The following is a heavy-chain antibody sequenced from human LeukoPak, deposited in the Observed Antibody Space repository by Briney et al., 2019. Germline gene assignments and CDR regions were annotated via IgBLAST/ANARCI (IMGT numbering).Heavy chain of an antibody. CDR3: AKNKRGSKDAFDI. CDR2: TYYSGST. CDR1: GGSISSYC. J-gene: IGHJ3*02. V-gene: IGHV4-59*01. D-gene: IGHD1/OR15-1a*01. Sequence: SETLSLTCTVSGGSISSYCWSWIRQPPGKGLEWIGYTYYSGSTNYNPSLKSRVTISVDTSKNQFSLKLSSVTAADTAVYYCAKNKRGSKDAFDIWGQGTMVTVSS.